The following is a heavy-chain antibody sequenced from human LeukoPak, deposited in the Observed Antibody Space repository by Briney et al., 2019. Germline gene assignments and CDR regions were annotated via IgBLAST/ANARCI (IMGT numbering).Heavy chain of an antibody. CDR3: AKDGFPPRYCSSTSCQEELDY. CDR2: IRYDGSNK. V-gene: IGHV3-30*02. J-gene: IGHJ4*02. D-gene: IGHD2-2*01. CDR1: GFTFSSYG. Sequence: GGSLRLSCAASGFTFSSYGMHWVRQAPGKGLEWVAFIRYDGSNKYYADSVKGRFTISRDNSKNTLYLQMNSLRAEDTAVYYCAKDGFPPRYCSSTSCQEELDYWGQGTLVTVSS.